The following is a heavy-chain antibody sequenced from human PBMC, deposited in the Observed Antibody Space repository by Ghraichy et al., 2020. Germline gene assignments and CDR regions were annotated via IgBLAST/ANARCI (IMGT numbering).Heavy chain of an antibody. Sequence: GESLNISCAASGFTFSSYGMHWVRQAPGKGLEWVAVIWYDGSNKYYADSVKGRFTISRDNSKNTLYLQMNSLRAEDTAVYYCAREATVVVPAAIRGWFDPWGQGTLVTVSS. CDR1: GFTFSSYG. V-gene: IGHV3-33*01. J-gene: IGHJ5*02. CDR3: AREATVVVPAAIRGWFDP. D-gene: IGHD2-2*01. CDR2: IWYDGSNK.